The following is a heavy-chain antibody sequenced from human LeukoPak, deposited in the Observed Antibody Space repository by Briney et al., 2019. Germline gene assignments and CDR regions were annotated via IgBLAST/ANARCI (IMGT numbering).Heavy chain of an antibody. CDR3: AKAGKAATITVYFDY. J-gene: IGHJ4*02. V-gene: IGHV3-23*01. CDR1: GFTFSSYA. Sequence: AGGSLRLSCAASGFTFSSYAMSWVRQAPGKGLEWVSAISGSGGSTYYADSVKGWFTISRDNSKNTLYLQMNSLRAEDTAVYYCAKAGKAATITVYFDYWGQGTLVTVS. CDR2: ISGSGGST. D-gene: IGHD5-12*01.